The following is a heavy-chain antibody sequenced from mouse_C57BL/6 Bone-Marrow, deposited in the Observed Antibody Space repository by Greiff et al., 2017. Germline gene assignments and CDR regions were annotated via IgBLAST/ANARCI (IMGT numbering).Heavy chain of an antibody. V-gene: IGHV1-76*01. Sequence: VQLQESGAELVRPGASVKLSCKASGYTFTDYYINWVKQRPGQGLEWIARIYPGSGNTYYNEKFKGKATLTAEKSSSTAYMQLSSLTSEDSAVYFCARDYSLFDYWGQGTTLTVSS. CDR1: GYTFTDYY. J-gene: IGHJ2*01. CDR2: IYPGSGNT. D-gene: IGHD2-13*01. CDR3: ARDYSLFDY.